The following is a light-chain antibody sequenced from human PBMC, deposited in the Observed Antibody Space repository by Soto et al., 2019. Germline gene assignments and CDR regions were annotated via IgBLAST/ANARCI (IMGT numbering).Light chain of an antibody. V-gene: IGKV1-5*01. Sequence: DIQMTQSPSTLSASVGDRVTITCRASQSISRWLAWYQQKPGKAPKLLIYDASSLESGVPSRFSGSGSGTEFPLAISRLLSYDVATYYCQQYNSFYTLGQGTKLEVK. CDR1: QSISRW. J-gene: IGKJ2*01. CDR3: QQYNSFYT. CDR2: DAS.